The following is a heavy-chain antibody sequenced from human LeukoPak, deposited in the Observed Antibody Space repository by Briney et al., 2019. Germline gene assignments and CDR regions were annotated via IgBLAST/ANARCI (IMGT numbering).Heavy chain of an antibody. CDR2: IYSGGST. CDR1: GFTVSSNY. D-gene: IGHD2-2*01. Sequence: GGSLRLSCAASGFTVSSNYMSWVRQAPGKGLEWVSVIYSGGSTYYADSVKGRFTISRDNSKNTLYLQMNSLRAEDTAVYYCARVGQYQLLSLGFDPWGQGTLVTVSS. CDR3: ARVGQYQLLSLGFDP. J-gene: IGHJ5*02. V-gene: IGHV3-53*01.